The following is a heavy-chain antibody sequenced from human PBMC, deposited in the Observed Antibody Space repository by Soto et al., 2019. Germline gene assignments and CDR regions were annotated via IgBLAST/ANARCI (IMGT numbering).Heavy chain of an antibody. CDR3: ASGGNVVVVTAAWDY. D-gene: IGHD2-21*02. V-gene: IGHV1-46*01. CDR2: VNPSGPHT. Sequence: QVQLVQSGAEVKKPGASVKVSCTASGHTFTHYSIHWVRQAPGQGLQWMWTVNPSGPHTTYAQPLKGRMTMTRDTPPRTLYMALTRLTAEDTAVYYCASGGNVVVVTAAWDYWGQGTLVTVSA. J-gene: IGHJ4*02. CDR1: GHTFTHYS.